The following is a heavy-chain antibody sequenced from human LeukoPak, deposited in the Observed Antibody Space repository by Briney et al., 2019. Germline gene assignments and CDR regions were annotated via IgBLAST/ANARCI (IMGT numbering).Heavy chain of an antibody. CDR2: ITPIFGTA. CDR3: ARDSFTMVRGANNWFDP. D-gene: IGHD3-10*01. J-gene: IGHJ5*02. V-gene: IGHV1-69*01. CDR1: GGTFSSYA. Sequence: SSVKVSCKASGGTFSSYAISWVRQAPGQGLEWMGGITPIFGTANYAQKFQGRVTITADESTSTAYMELSSLRSEDTAVYYCARDSFTMVRGANNWFDPWGQGTLVTVSS.